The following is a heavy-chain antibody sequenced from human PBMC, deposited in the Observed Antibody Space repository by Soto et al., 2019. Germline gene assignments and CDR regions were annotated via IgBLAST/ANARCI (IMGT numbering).Heavy chain of an antibody. V-gene: IGHV4-34*01. J-gene: IGHJ5*02. D-gene: IGHD3-10*01. CDR1: GGSFSGYF. Sequence: SETLSLTCAVYGGSFSGYFWNWIRQPPGKGLEWIGEINDSGSTNYNPSLRSRVTISVDTSKNQFSLKLSSVTAADTAVYYCARQFWGTGMDYKRGNWLDPWGQETLVTFSS. CDR3: ARQFWGTGMDYKRGNWLDP. CDR2: INDSGST.